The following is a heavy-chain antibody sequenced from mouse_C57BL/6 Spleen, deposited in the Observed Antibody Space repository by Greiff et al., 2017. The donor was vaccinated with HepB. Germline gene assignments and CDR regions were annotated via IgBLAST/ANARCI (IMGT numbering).Heavy chain of an antibody. CDR3: ARVGIYYDYDGAY. V-gene: IGHV3-6*01. CDR1: GYSFTSGYY. CDR2: ISYDGSN. Sequence: EVQLVESGPGLVKPSQSLSLTCSVSGYSFTSGYYWNWIRQSPGNKLEWMGYISYDGSNNYNPSLKNRISNTRDTSKNQFFLKLNSVTTEDTATYYCARVGIYYDYDGAYWGQGTLVTVSA. J-gene: IGHJ3*01. D-gene: IGHD2-4*01.